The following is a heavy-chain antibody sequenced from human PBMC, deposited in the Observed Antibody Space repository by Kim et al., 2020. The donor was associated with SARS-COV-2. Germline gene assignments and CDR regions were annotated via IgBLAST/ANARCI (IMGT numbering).Heavy chain of an antibody. CDR2: IYPEDSDT. CDR1: GYWFATYW. D-gene: IGHD3-22*01. J-gene: IGHJ5*02. V-gene: IGHV5-51*01. Sequence: GESLKISCQGSGYWFATYWIAWVRQRPGEGLEWMGMIYPEDSDTRYSPSFQGLVTMSADTSNKTAYLQWSSLKASDTAIYYCARTSSAWKAFKWFDPWGQGNLVTVSS. CDR3: ARTSSAWKAFKWFDP.